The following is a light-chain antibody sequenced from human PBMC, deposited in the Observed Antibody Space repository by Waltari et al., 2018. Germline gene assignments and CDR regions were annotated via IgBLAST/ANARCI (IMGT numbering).Light chain of an antibody. Sequence: DIHMTTSPSTMSASVGDSVTITCRASQSTVTWLAWYQQKPGKATKLLIYMASRLEGGVPSRFSASGSGTEFTLTISSLQPDDFATYYCQQYKSSSYTFGQGTKLEI. J-gene: IGKJ2*01. CDR1: QSTVTW. CDR2: MAS. V-gene: IGKV1-5*03. CDR3: QQYKSSSYT.